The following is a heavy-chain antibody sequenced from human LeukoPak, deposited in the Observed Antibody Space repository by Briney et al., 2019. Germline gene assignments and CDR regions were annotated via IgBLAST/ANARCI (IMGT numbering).Heavy chain of an antibody. V-gene: IGHV1-2*02. CDR3: ARAGDTAMVIGAFDI. J-gene: IGHJ3*02. Sequence: ASGRVSGTASAYTFTCYYMHWVRHAPGEGLEWMEGINPNSGGTNYAQKVQGRVTMPRDTSINTAYMELSKLRSDDTAVYYCARAGDTAMVIGAFDIWGQGTMVTVSS. CDR2: INPNSGGT. D-gene: IGHD5-18*01. CDR1: AYTFTCYY.